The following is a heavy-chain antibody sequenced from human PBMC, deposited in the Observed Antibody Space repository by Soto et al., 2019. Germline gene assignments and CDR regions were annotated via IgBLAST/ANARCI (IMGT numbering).Heavy chain of an antibody. D-gene: IGHD2-15*01. CDR1: GFTFSSYG. V-gene: IGHV3-30*18. CDR2: ISYDGSNK. J-gene: IGHJ3*02. Sequence: PGGSLRLSCAASGFTFSSYGMHWVRQAPGKGLEWVAVISYDGSNKYYADSVKGRFTISRDNSKNTLYLQMNSLRAEDTAVYYCAKPPGGCSGGSCYSSVGAFDIWGQGTMVTVSS. CDR3: AKPPGGCSGGSCYSSVGAFDI.